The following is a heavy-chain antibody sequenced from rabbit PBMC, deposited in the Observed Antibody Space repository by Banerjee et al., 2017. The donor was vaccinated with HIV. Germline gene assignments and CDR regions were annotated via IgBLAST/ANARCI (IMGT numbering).Heavy chain of an antibody. J-gene: IGHJ4*01. V-gene: IGHV1S45*01. CDR1: GIDFSSYG. D-gene: IGHD4-1*01. CDR2: INVDSTGIT. Sequence: QEQLEESGGDLVKPEGSLTLTCTASGIDFSSYGISWVRQAPGKGLEWIASINVDSTGITYYASWAKGRFTISKTSSTTVTLQMTSLTAADTATYFCARDLAGVIGWNFNLWGPGTLVTVS. CDR3: ARDLAGVIGWNFNL.